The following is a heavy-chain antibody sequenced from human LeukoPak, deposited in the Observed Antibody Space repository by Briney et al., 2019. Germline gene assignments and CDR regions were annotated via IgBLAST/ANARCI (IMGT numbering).Heavy chain of an antibody. CDR3: APQTMILVL. D-gene: IGHD3-22*01. CDR2: IKEDGSKT. Sequence: GGSLRLSCVASGFTFNTHWVSWVRQAPGKGLEWVANIKEDGSKTDYVDSEKGRFTISRDNAKNSVFLQMNSLRAEDTAVYYCAPQTMILVLGGQGTLVTVSS. V-gene: IGHV3-7*01. CDR1: GFTFNTHW. J-gene: IGHJ4*02.